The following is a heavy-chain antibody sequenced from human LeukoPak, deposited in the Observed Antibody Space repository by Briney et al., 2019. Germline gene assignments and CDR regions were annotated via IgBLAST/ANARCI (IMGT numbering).Heavy chain of an antibody. CDR3: AHTTSQQQLVLD. V-gene: IGHV2-5*01. CDR2: IYWNDDK. D-gene: IGHD6-13*01. J-gene: IGHJ1*01. Sequence: SGPTLVNPTQTLTLTCTFSGFSLSTSGVGVGWIRQPPGKALEWLALIYWNDDKRYSPSLKSRLTITKDTSKNQVVLTMTNMDPVETATYYCAHTTSQQQLVLDWGQGTLVTVSS. CDR1: GFSLSTSGVG.